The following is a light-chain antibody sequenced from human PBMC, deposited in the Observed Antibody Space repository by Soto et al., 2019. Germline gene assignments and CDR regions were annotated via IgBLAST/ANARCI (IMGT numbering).Light chain of an antibody. V-gene: IGKV1-9*01. CDR2: TAS. CDR3: QQLNSYPLT. CDR1: QGISSY. J-gene: IGKJ4*01. Sequence: DIQLTQSPSFLSASVGDRVTITCRASQGISSYLAWYDQKPGKAPKLLIYTASTLQSAVPSRFSGSGSGTEFTLTISSLQPVDFATYYCQQLNSYPLTFGGGTKVEIK.